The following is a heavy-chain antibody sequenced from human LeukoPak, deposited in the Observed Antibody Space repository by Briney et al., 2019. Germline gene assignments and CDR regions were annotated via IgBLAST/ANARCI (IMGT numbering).Heavy chain of an antibody. CDR1: GGSISSYY. V-gene: IGHV4-59*01. J-gene: IGHJ6*02. Sequence: SETLSLTCTVSGGSISSYYWSWIRQPPGKGLEWIGYIYYSGSTNYNPSLESRVTISVDTSKNQFSLKLSSVTAADTAVYYCARVVARRYYSGGSCYTNSRYYYGMDVWGQGTTVTVSS. CDR2: IYYSGST. D-gene: IGHD2-15*01. CDR3: ARVVARRYYSGGSCYTNSRYYYGMDV.